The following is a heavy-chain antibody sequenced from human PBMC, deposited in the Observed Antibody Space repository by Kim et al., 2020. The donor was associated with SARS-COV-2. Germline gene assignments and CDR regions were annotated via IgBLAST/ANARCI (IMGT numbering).Heavy chain of an antibody. CDR1: GYTFTGYY. CDR2: INPNSGGT. D-gene: IGHD2-2*01. CDR3: ARGGPVPKVVPAAMDY. Sequence: ASVKVSCKASGYTFTGYYMHWVRQAPGQGLEWMGWINPNSGGTNYAQKFQGWVTMTRDTSISTAYMELSRLRSDDTAVYYCARGGPVPKVVPAAMDYWGQGTLVTVSS. V-gene: IGHV1-2*04. J-gene: IGHJ4*02.